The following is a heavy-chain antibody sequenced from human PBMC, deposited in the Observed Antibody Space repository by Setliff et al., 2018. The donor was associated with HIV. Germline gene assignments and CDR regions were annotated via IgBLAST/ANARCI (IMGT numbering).Heavy chain of an antibody. CDR1: GGSISSSSYY. V-gene: IGHV4-39*07. Sequence: PSETLSLTCTVSGGSISSSSYYWGWIRQPPGKGLEWIGSIYYSGSTYYNPSLKSRVTISVDTSENQFSLKLNSVTAADTAVHFCARVPVAGANWFDPWGLGTLVTVSS. J-gene: IGHJ5*02. CDR2: IYYSGST. D-gene: IGHD2-21*01. CDR3: ARVPVAGANWFDP.